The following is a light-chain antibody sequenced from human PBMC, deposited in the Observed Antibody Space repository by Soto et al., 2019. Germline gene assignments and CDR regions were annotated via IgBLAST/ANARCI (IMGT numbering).Light chain of an antibody. CDR1: SSNIGPTYD. Sequence: QSVLTQPPSVSGAPGQRVTISCTGSSSNIGPTYDVHWYQQLPGAAPKLLIYANTNRPSGVPDRFSGSKSGTSASLAITGLQAEDEADYYCQSSDSSLSGYVFGTGTKLTVL. CDR2: ANT. V-gene: IGLV1-40*01. J-gene: IGLJ1*01. CDR3: QSSDSSLSGYV.